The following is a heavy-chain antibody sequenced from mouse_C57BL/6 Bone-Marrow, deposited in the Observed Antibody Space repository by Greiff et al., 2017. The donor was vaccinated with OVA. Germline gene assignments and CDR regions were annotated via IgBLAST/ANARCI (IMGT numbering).Heavy chain of an antibody. CDR2: IWSGGST. V-gene: IGHV2-2*01. Sequence: VKLVESGPGLVQPSQSLSITCPVSGFSLTSYGVHWVRQSPGKGLEWLGVIWSGGSTDYNAAFISRLSISKDNSKSQVFFKMNSLQADDTAIYYCAREGTYSNYVGGYAMDYWGQGTSVTVSA. CDR3: AREGTYSNYVGGYAMDY. J-gene: IGHJ4*01. D-gene: IGHD2-5*01. CDR1: GFSLTSYG.